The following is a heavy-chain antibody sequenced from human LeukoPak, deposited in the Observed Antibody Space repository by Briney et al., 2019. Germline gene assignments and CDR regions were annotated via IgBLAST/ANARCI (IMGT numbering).Heavy chain of an antibody. Sequence: KPGGSLRLSCAASGFTFNTYSMTWVRQAPGKGLEWVSSISSSSSYIYYADSVKGRFTISRDNAENSVYLQMNSLRAEDTAVYYCARRYCSGGSCLDYWGQGTLVTVCS. V-gene: IGHV3-21*01. CDR3: ARRYCSGGSCLDY. CDR1: GFTFNTYS. D-gene: IGHD2-15*01. J-gene: IGHJ4*02. CDR2: ISSSSSYI.